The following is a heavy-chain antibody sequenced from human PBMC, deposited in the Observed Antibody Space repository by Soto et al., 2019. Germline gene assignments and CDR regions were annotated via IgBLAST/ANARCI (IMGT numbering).Heavy chain of an antibody. V-gene: IGHV1-69*13. Sequence: SVKVSCKASGGTFSSYAISWVRQAPGQGLEWMGGIIPIFGTANYAQKFQGRVTITADESTSTAYMELSSLRSEDTAVYYCARETHDYLRGFDYWGQGTLVTVSS. D-gene: IGHD4-17*01. CDR2: IIPIFGTA. CDR3: ARETHDYLRGFDY. CDR1: GGTFSSYA. J-gene: IGHJ4*02.